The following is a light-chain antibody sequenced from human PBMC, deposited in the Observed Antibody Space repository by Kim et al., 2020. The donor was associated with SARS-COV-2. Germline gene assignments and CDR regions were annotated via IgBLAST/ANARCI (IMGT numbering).Light chain of an antibody. CDR1: FSNIGRNN. Sequence: GQRVSISRSCSFSNIGRNNVTWYQHIPGRAPRLLIHTNNQRPSGVPDRFAGSKSDTSASLAISGLQSDDEADYYCAAWDGRLNAYVFGTGTKVTVL. J-gene: IGLJ1*01. V-gene: IGLV1-44*01. CDR3: AAWDGRLNAYV. CDR2: TNN.